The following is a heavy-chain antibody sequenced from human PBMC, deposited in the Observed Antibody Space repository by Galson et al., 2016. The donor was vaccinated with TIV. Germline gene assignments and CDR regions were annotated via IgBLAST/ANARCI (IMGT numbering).Heavy chain of an antibody. CDR2: IYESGNT. J-gene: IGHJ4*02. CDR1: GYPISSGYY. V-gene: IGHV4-38-2*01. CDR3: ARHVSGWSFDY. Sequence: SETLSLTCAVSGYPISSGYYWGWIRQPPGKGLEWIGSIYESGNTYYNPSLKSRVTISVDTSKNHFSLNLSSVTAADTAVYYCARHVSGWSFDYWGQGTLVTVSS. D-gene: IGHD6-19*01.